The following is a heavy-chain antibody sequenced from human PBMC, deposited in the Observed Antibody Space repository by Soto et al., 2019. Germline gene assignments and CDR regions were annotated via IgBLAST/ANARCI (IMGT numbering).Heavy chain of an antibody. V-gene: IGHV3-30*18. J-gene: IGHJ5*02. CDR2: ISYDGSNK. CDR3: AKDLTIDYGDYRNWFDP. CDR1: GFTFSSYG. Sequence: PGGSLRLSRAASGFTFSSYGMHWVRQAPGKGLEWVAVISYDGSNKYYADSVKGRFTISRDNSKNTLYLQMNSLRAEDTAVYYCAKDLTIDYGDYRNWFDPWGQGTLVTVSS. D-gene: IGHD4-17*01.